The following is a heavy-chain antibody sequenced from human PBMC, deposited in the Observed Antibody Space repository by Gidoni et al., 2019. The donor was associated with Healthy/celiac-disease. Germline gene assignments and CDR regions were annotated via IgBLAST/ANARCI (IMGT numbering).Heavy chain of an antibody. CDR1: GGSISSSSYY. CDR3: ATRSVRASNY. CDR2: IYYSGST. Sequence: QLQLQESGLGLVKPSETLSLTCTVSGGSISSSSYYWGWIRQPPGKGLEWIGSIYYSGSTYYNPSLKSRVTISVDTSKNQFSLKLSSVTAADTAVYYCATRSVRASNYWGQGTLVTVSS. V-gene: IGHV4-39*01. J-gene: IGHJ4*02. D-gene: IGHD6-6*01.